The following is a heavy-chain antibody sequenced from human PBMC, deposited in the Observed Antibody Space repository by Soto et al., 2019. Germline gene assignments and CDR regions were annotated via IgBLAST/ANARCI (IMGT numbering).Heavy chain of an antibody. D-gene: IGHD5-18*01. Sequence: QVSLQESGPGLVKPSQTLSLSCTVSGDSITDGDYYWSWIRQPPGKDLAWIAYIYYNGIIHYNPSLKSRVTISLDPSKNQFSLTMTSVTDAETAVYSCARGIQEGFDPWGQGTLVTVSS. CDR2: IYYNGII. J-gene: IGHJ5*02. V-gene: IGHV4-30-4*01. CDR3: ARGIQEGFDP. CDR1: GDSITDGDYY.